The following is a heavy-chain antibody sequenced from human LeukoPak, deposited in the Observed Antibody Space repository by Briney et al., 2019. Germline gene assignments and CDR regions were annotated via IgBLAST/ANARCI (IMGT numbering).Heavy chain of an antibody. CDR3: AKVTGIAKIFDH. D-gene: IGHD6-13*01. CDR2: IYYSGST. J-gene: IGHJ4*02. CDR1: GGSISSSSYY. V-gene: IGHV4-39*01. Sequence: SETLSLTCTVSGGSISSSSYYWGWIRQPPGKGLEWIGSIYYSGSTYYNPSLKSRVTISVDTSKNQFSLKLSSVTAADTAVYYCAKVTGIAKIFDHWGQGTLVTVSS.